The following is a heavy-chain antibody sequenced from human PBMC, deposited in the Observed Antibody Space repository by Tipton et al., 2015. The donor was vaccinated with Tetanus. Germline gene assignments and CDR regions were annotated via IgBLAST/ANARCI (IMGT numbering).Heavy chain of an antibody. D-gene: IGHD6-25*01. V-gene: IGHV3-21*01. CDR3: VSGSALDY. Sequence: SLRLSCAASGFTFRSYGMHWVRQAPGRGLEWVSSISSTSRYIYYAASVKGRFTISRDNAKNSLFLEMNSLRADDTAVYFCVSGSALDYWGQGTLITVSS. CDR2: ISSTSRYI. J-gene: IGHJ4*02. CDR1: GFTFRSYG.